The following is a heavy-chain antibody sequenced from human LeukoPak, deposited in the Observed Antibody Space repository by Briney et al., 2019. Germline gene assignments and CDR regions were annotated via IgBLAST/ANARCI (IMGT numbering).Heavy chain of an antibody. V-gene: IGHV4-31*03. CDR2: IYYSGST. Sequence: KTSETLSLTCTVSGGSISSGGYYWSWIRQHPGKGLEWIGYIYYSGSTYYNPSLKSRVTISVDTSKNQFSLKLSSVTAADTAVYYCARRGYSYGWPMPDRNDAFDIWGQGTMVTVSS. J-gene: IGHJ3*02. D-gene: IGHD5-18*01. CDR1: GGSISSGGYY. CDR3: ARRGYSYGWPMPDRNDAFDI.